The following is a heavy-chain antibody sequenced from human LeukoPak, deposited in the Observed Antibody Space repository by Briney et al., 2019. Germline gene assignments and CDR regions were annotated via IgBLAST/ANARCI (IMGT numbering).Heavy chain of an antibody. J-gene: IGHJ4*02. CDR3: ARVSRAGYSSVDY. D-gene: IGHD6-19*01. V-gene: IGHV1-2*02. CDR1: GYTFTGYY. CDR2: INPNSGGT. Sequence: ASVTVSCKASGYTFTGYYMHWVRQAPGQGLEWMGWINPNSGGTNYAQKFQGRVTMTRDTSISTAYMELSRLRSDDTAVYYCARVSRAGYSSVDYWGQGTLVTVSS.